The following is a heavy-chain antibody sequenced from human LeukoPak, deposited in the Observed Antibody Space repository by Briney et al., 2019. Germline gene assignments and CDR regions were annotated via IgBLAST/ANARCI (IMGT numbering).Heavy chain of an antibody. V-gene: IGHV3-72*01. Sequence: GGSLRLSCAASGFTFSSYWMSWVRQAPGKGLEWVGRTRNKANSYTTEYAASVKGRFTISRDDSKNSLYLQMNSLKTEDTAVYYCARLLADSYDYVWGSYDPFDIWGQGTMVTVSS. CDR3: ARLLADSYDYVWGSYDPFDI. CDR2: TRNKANSYTT. J-gene: IGHJ3*02. CDR1: GFTFSSYW. D-gene: IGHD3-16*01.